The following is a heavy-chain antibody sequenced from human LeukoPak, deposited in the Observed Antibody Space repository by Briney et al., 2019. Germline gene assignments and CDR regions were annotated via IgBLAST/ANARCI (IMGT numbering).Heavy chain of an antibody. CDR3: AKYYDILTGYYENDY. J-gene: IGHJ4*02. V-gene: IGHV3-23*01. Sequence: GGSLRLSCAASGFTFSSYGMSWVREAPGKGLEWVSAISGSGGSIYYVDSVKGRFTISRDNYKNTVYLQMNSLRAEDTAVYYCAKYYDILTGYYENDYWGQGTLVTVSS. CDR1: GFTFSSYG. D-gene: IGHD3-9*01. CDR2: ISGSGGSI.